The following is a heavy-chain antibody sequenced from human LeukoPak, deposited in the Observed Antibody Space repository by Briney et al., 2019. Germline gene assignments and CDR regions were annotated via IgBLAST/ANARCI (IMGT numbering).Heavy chain of an antibody. CDR2: IVPIFGTA. Sequence: SVKVSCKASGGTFSSSATSWVRQAHGQGLEWMGGIVPIFGTANYAQKFQGRVTITADESTTTAYMELSSLRSEDTAVYHCAREADGQQLVSWFDPWGQGTLVTVSS. CDR3: AREADGQQLVSWFDP. D-gene: IGHD6-13*01. V-gene: IGHV1-69*13. CDR1: GGTFSSSA. J-gene: IGHJ5*02.